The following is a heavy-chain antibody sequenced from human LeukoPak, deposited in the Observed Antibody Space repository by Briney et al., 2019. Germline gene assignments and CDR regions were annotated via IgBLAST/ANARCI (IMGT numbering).Heavy chain of an antibody. CDR1: GFTFSDYG. J-gene: IGHJ4*02. V-gene: IGHV3-48*02. Sequence: GGSLRLSCAASGFTFSDYGMIWVRQAPGKGLEWVSYITRSSALHYADSVKGRFTISRDNAKNSLFLQMSSLRDEDTAVYYCARRVRQSGNYYYFDYWGQGTLVTVSS. D-gene: IGHD1-26*01. CDR2: ITRSSAL. CDR3: ARRVRQSGNYYYFDY.